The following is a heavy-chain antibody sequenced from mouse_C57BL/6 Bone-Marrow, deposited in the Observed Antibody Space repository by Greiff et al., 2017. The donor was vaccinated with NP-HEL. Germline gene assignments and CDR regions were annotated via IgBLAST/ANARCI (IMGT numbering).Heavy chain of an antibody. J-gene: IGHJ3*01. D-gene: IGHD2-5*01. CDR3: AIYYSNYDAY. V-gene: IGHV1-26*01. CDR2: INPNNGGT. Sequence: EVQLQQSGPELVKPGASVKISCKASGYTFTDYYMNWVKQSHGKSLEWIGDINPNNGGTSYNQKFKGKATLTVDKSSSTAYMELRSLTSEDSAVYYCAIYYSNYDAYWGQGTLVTVSA. CDR1: GYTFTDYY.